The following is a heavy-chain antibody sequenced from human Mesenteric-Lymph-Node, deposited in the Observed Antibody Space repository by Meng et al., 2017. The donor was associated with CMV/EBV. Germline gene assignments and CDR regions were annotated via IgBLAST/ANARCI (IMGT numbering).Heavy chain of an antibody. J-gene: IGHJ4*02. Sequence: LSLTCAASGFTFSSYSMNWVRQAPGQGLEWVSYISPDGGAIYYADSVRGRFTVSRDNAKNSLDLQMSSLRAEDTAVYYCVRDYVWAFDYWGQGILVTVSS. CDR1: GFTFSSYS. CDR2: ISPDGGAI. V-gene: IGHV3-48*04. CDR3: VRDYVWAFDY. D-gene: IGHD3-16*01.